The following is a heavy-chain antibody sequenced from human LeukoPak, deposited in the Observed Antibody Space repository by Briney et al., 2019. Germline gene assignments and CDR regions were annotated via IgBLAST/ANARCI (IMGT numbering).Heavy chain of an antibody. V-gene: IGHV3-33*01. Sequence: GGSLRLSCAASGFTFSSYGMHWVRQAPGKGLEWVAVIWYDGSNKYYADSVKGRFTISRDNSKNTLYLQMNSLRAEDTAVYYCARDSTSYYGMDVWGQGTTVTVSS. J-gene: IGHJ6*02. CDR3: ARDSTSYYGMDV. CDR2: IWYDGSNK. CDR1: GFTFSSYG. D-gene: IGHD2/OR15-2a*01.